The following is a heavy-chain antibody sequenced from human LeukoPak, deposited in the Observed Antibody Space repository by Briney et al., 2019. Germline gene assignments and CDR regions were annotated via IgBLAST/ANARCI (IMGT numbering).Heavy chain of an antibody. V-gene: IGHV4-4*02. Sequence: PSETLSLTCAVSGDSISSSNWWSWVRQPPGKGLGWIGEIYHTGSTKYNPSLKSRVTISVDTSKNQFSLKLSSVTAADTAVYYCARQVYCSSTSCYAGGYYFDYWGQGTLATVSS. CDR1: GDSISSSNW. D-gene: IGHD2-2*01. J-gene: IGHJ4*02. CDR3: ARQVYCSSTSCYAGGYYFDY. CDR2: IYHTGST.